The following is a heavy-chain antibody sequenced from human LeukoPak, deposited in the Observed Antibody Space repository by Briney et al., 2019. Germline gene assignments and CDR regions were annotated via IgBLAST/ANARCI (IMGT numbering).Heavy chain of an antibody. V-gene: IGHV4-34*01. CDR2: INHSGIT. CDR1: GGSFSGYY. CDR3: ARGMIVVGTSTAGFDY. D-gene: IGHD3-22*01. Sequence: SETLSLTCAVYGGSFSGYYWSWIRQTPGNGLEWIGEINHSGITNYNPSLKSRVTISVDTSKNQFSLKLSSVTAADTAVYYCARGMIVVGTSTAGFDYWGQGTLVTVSS. J-gene: IGHJ4*02.